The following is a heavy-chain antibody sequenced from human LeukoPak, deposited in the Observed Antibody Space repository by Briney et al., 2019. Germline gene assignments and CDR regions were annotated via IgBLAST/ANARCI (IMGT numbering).Heavy chain of an antibody. J-gene: IGHJ5*02. CDR3: ARLPPYDFWSGAGWFDP. D-gene: IGHD3-3*01. Sequence: SETLSLTCTVSGGSISSYYWSWIRQPPGKGLEWIGYIYYSGSTNYNPSLKSRVTISVDTSKNQFSLKLNSVTAADTAVYYCARLPPYDFWSGAGWFDPWGQGTLVTVSS. CDR1: GGSISSYY. CDR2: IYYSGST. V-gene: IGHV4-59*01.